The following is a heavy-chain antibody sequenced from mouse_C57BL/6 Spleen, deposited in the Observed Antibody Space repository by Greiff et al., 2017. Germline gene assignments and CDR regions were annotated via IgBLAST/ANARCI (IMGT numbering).Heavy chain of an antibody. D-gene: IGHD2-3*01. V-gene: IGHV1-54*01. CDR2: INPGSGGT. J-gene: IGHJ3*01. Sequence: QVQLQQSGAELVRPGTSVKVSCKASGYAFTNYLIEWVKQRPGQGLEWIGVINPGSGGTNYNEKFKGKATLTADKSSSTAYMQLSSLTSEDSAVYFCARGVENYDAWFAYWGQGTLVTVSA. CDR3: ARGVENYDAWFAY. CDR1: GYAFTNYL.